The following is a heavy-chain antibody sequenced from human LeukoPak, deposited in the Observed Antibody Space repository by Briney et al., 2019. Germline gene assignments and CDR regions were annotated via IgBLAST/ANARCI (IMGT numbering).Heavy chain of an antibody. CDR2: INPDGTTT. J-gene: IGHJ5*02. D-gene: IGHD1/OR15-1a*01. CDR1: GFAFSNYW. V-gene: IGHV3-74*01. Sequence: GGSLRLSCVASGFAFSNYWMHWVRQASGKAPVWVSRINPDGTTTDYADSVKGRFTISRDNAKNMVFLQMNGLRADDTALYYCAKDLSWNTADRWGQGILVTVYS. CDR3: AKDLSWNTADR.